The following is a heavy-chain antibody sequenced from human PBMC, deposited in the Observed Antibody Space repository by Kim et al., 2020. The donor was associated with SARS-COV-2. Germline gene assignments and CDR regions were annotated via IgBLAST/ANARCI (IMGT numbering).Heavy chain of an antibody. V-gene: IGHV3-9*01. J-gene: IGHJ4*02. Sequence: ADSVKGRFTISRDNAKNSLYLQMNSLRAEDTALYYCAKDIGRWLQFTIDYWGQGTLVTVSS. CDR3: AKDIGRWLQFTIDY. D-gene: IGHD5-12*01.